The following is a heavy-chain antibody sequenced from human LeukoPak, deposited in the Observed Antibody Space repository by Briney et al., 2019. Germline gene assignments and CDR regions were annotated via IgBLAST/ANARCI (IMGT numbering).Heavy chain of an antibody. CDR2: ISSSGSTK. D-gene: IGHD3-10*01. CDR1: GFTLRDYY. J-gene: IGHJ4*02. Sequence: PGGSLRLSCAASGFTLRDYYMSWICQAPGKGLEWVSCISSSGSTKYYADSVKGRFTISRDKAKNSLYLQMNSLRAEDTAVYYCARDLDYYGSGEYFDYWGQGTLVTVSS. V-gene: IGHV3-11*04. CDR3: ARDLDYYGSGEYFDY.